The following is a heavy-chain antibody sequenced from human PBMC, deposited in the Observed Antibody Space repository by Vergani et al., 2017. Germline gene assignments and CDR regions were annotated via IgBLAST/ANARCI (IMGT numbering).Heavy chain of an antibody. CDR2: ISWNSNSI. J-gene: IGHJ5*02. V-gene: IGHV3-9*02. D-gene: IGHD6-6*01. Sequence: EVQLEESGGGLVLPGRSLRLSCVASGFTSAGYAMHCVRQAPGKGLELVSGISWNSNSIGYADSVKGRFTISRDNAKNSLYLQMNSLRAEDTALYYCAKDLGTSSGGGWCDTWGKGTLVTVS. CDR3: AKDLGTSSGGGWCDT. CDR1: GFTSAGYA.